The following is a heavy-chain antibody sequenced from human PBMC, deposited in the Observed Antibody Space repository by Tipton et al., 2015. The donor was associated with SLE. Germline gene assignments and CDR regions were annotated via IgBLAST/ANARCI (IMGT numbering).Heavy chain of an antibody. CDR2: ITGGGGGI. D-gene: IGHD4-23*01. V-gene: IGHV3-23*01. CDR1: GFTFSSYA. J-gene: IGHJ6*02. Sequence: SLRLSCAASGFTFSSYAMSWVRQAPGKGLEWLSAITGGGGGIFYADSVTGRFTISRDNSKNTLYLQMNTLRADDTALYYCARRNSDYYYALDVWGQGTTVTVS. CDR3: ARRNSDYYYALDV.